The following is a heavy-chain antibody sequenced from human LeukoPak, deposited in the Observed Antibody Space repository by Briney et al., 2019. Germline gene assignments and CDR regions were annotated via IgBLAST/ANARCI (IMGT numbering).Heavy chain of an antibody. CDR1: GGSFSGYY. Sequence: PSETLSLTCAVYGGSFSGYYWSWIRQPPGKGLEWIGEINHSGSTNYNPSLKSRVTISVDTSKNQFSPKLSSVTAADTAVYYCARGGMITFGGVIAPYDYWGQGTLVTVSS. V-gene: IGHV4-34*01. CDR3: ARGGMITFGGVIAPYDY. D-gene: IGHD3-16*02. CDR2: INHSGST. J-gene: IGHJ4*02.